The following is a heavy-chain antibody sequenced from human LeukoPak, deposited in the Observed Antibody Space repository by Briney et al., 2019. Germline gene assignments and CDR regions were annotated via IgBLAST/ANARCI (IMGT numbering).Heavy chain of an antibody. J-gene: IGHJ5*02. CDR1: GGSISSYY. V-gene: IGHV4-59*08. D-gene: IGHD2-15*01. CDR3: ARSGYCSGGSCYESFDP. Sequence: PSETLSLTCTVSGGSISSYYWSWIRQPPGKGLEWIGYIYYSGSTNYNPSLKSRVTISVDTSKNQFSLKVSSVTAADTAVYYCARSGYCSGGSCYESFDPWGQGTLVTVSS. CDR2: IYYSGST.